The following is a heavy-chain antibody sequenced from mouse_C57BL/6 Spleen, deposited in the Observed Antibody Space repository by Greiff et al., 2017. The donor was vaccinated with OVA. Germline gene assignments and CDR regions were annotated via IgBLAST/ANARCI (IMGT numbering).Heavy chain of an antibody. CDR2: INPSSGYT. Sequence: VQLQQSGADLAKPGASVKLSCKASGYPFTFSCMHWVKHRPGPGLDWIGYINPSSGYTKYNQKFKDKATLTADTSSSTAYMQLSSLTYEDSAVDYRARSGEYDGGYYAMDYWGQGTSVTVSS. CDR1: GYPFTFSC. J-gene: IGHJ4*01. CDR3: ARSGEYDGGYYAMDY. D-gene: IGHD2-14*01. V-gene: IGHV1-7*01.